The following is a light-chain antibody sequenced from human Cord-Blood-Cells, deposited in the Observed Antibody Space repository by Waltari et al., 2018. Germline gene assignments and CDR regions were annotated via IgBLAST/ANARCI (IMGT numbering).Light chain of an antibody. CDR3: QQYDNLIFT. CDR2: DAS. Sequence: DIQMTQSPSSLSASVGDRVTITCQASQDISNYLNWYQQKPGKAPKLLIYDASNLETGVPSRFSGSGSGTDFTFTINSLQPEDIATYYCQQYDNLIFTFGPGTKVDIK. CDR1: QDISNY. V-gene: IGKV1-33*01. J-gene: IGKJ3*01.